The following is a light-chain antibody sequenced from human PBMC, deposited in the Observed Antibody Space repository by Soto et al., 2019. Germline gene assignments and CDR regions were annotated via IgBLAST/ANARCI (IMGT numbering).Light chain of an antibody. CDR1: QTVDTW. CDR3: QQYISYST. V-gene: IGKV1-5*03. J-gene: IGKJ2*01. CDR2: KAS. Sequence: DIQMTQSPSTLSASVGDSVTITCRASQTVDTWLAWYQQKPGKAPTLLIYKASTFETGVPSRFSGSGSGTEFNLTISSLQSVDFATYDFQQYISYSTFGQQTKLEIK.